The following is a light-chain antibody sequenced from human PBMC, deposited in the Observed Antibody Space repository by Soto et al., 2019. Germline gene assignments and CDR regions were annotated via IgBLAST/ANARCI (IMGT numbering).Light chain of an antibody. CDR1: QSVSSS. V-gene: IGKV3D-15*01. CDR2: AAS. CDR3: QQYNNWLPIT. Sequence: EIVLTQSPGTLSFSPGERATLSCRASQSVSSSLAWYQQKPGQAPRLLIYAASTRATGIPARFSGSGSGTEFTLTISSLQSEDFAIYYCQQYNNWLPITFGQGTRLEIK. J-gene: IGKJ5*01.